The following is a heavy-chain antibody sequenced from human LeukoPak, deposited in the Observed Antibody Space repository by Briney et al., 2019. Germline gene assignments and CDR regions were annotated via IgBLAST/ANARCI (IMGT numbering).Heavy chain of an antibody. V-gene: IGHV3-33*01. CDR3: ARDVTISNWNYVGDAFDI. Sequence: GGSLRLSCAASGFTFSSYGMPWVRQAPGKGLEWVAVIWYDGSNKYYADSVKGRFTISRDNSKNTLYLQMNSLRAEDTAVYYCARDVTISNWNYVGDAFDIWGQGTMVTVSS. CDR1: GFTFSSYG. J-gene: IGHJ3*02. CDR2: IWYDGSNK. D-gene: IGHD1-7*01.